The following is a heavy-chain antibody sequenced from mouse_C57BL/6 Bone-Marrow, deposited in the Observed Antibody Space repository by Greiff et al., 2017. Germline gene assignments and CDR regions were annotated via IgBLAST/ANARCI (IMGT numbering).Heavy chain of an antibody. CDR1: GYTFTSYW. Sequence: QVQLQQPGAELVMPGASVKLSCKASGYTFTSYWMHWVKQRPEQGLEWIGEIDPSDSYTNYNQKFKGKSTLTVDKSSSTAYMQLSSLTSEDSAVYYCARDIHYGSSLLYWYFDVWGTGTTVTVSS. CDR2: IDPSDSYT. J-gene: IGHJ1*03. D-gene: IGHD1-1*01. CDR3: ARDIHYGSSLLYWYFDV. V-gene: IGHV1-69*01.